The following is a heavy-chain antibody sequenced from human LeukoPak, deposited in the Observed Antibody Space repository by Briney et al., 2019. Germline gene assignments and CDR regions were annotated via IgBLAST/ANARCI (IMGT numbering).Heavy chain of an antibody. J-gene: IGHJ3*02. D-gene: IGHD2-8*01. Sequence: ASVKVSCKASGYTFTSHYMHWVRQAPGQGLEWMGIINPSGGTTIYAQRFQGRVTMTRDTSTSTVYMELSSLKYEDTAVYYCARQRGGQYEDGFDIWGQRTMVTVSS. V-gene: IGHV1-46*01. CDR3: ARQRGGQYEDGFDI. CDR1: GYTFTSHY. CDR2: INPSGGTT.